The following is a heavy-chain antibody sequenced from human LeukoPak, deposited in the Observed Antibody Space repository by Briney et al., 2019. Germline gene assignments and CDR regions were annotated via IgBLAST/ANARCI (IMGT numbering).Heavy chain of an antibody. CDR2: INPNSGGT. CDR1: GYTFTGYY. J-gene: IGHJ4*02. V-gene: IGHV1-2*02. CDR3: ARDTGDSGYDGGGY. Sequence: GASVKVSCKASGYTFTGYYMHWVRQAPGQGLEWMGWINPNSGGTNYAQKFQGRVTMTRDTSISTAYMELSRLRSDDTAVYYCARDTGDSGYDGGGYWGQGTLVTVSS. D-gene: IGHD5-12*01.